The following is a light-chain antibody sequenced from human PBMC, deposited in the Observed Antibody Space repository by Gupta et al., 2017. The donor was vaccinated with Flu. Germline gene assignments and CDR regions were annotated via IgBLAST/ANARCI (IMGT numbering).Light chain of an antibody. J-gene: IGLJ1*01. CDR2: DVT. Sequence: QSAPPTPRSVSGSPGQSVTFSCTGSSNDVGGSNRVSWYQQRPGKAPKLILYDVTERPSGVPDRFSGSKSGNTASLTISGRQADDEADYYCSAHAGRVTWVFGTGTTVTVL. CDR3: SAHAGRVTWV. V-gene: IGLV2-11*01. CDR1: SNDVGGSNR.